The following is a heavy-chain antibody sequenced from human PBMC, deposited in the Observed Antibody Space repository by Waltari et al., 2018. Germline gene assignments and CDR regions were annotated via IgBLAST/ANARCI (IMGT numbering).Heavy chain of an antibody. J-gene: IGHJ6*02. Sequence: QVQLQESGPGLVKPSQTLSLTCTVSGGSISSGGYYWSWIRRHPGKGLEWIGYIYYSGSTYYNPSLKSLVTISVDTSKNQFSLKLSSVTAADTAVYYCARARLTRGYYGMDVWGQGTTVTVSS. CDR2: IYYSGST. V-gene: IGHV4-31*01. CDR3: ARARLTRGYYGMDV. CDR1: GGSISSGGYY. D-gene: IGHD2-8*01.